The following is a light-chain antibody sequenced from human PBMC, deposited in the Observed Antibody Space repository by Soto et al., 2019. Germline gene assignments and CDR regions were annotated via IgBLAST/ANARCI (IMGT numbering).Light chain of an antibody. V-gene: IGKV3-20*01. CDR3: QHYGVPQWT. Sequence: EIVLTQSPGTLSLSPGERATLSCRASQSGRDMYLAWYQQKPGQPPRLLIYGVSSRAYGIPDRFSGSGSGTDFTLTITRLEPEDFGVCYCQHYGVPQWTFGQGTKVEGK. CDR2: GVS. J-gene: IGKJ1*01. CDR1: QSGRDMY.